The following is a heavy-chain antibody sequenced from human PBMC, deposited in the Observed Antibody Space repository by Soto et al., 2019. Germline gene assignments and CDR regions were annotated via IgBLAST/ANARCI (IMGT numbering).Heavy chain of an antibody. V-gene: IGHV1-69*13. Sequence: SVKVSCKASGGTFSSYAISWVRQAPGQGLEWMGGIIPIFGTANYAQKFQGRVTITADESTSTAYMELSSLRSEDTAVYYCARHVVVVRKDWIPKWFDPWGQGTLVTVSS. CDR3: ARHVVVVRKDWIPKWFDP. CDR1: GGTFSSYA. J-gene: IGHJ5*02. CDR2: IIPIFGTA. D-gene: IGHD3-22*01.